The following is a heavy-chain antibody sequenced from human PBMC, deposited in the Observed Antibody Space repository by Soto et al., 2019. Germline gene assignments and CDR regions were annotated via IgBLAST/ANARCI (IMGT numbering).Heavy chain of an antibody. V-gene: IGHV2-5*01. CDR3: SRSGHNSGFFYYDY. D-gene: IGHD3-22*01. Sequence: QITLKESGPTLVKVSQTVTLTCTFSGFSLRNTGVGVGWIRQPPGKALEGLALINWNDDKRYNPSLMSRLTISKDSSKNQVVLTMTNMDPVDTATYDCSRSGHNSGFFYYDYWGQGTLITVSS. CDR2: INWNDDK. CDR1: GFSLRNTGVG. J-gene: IGHJ4*02.